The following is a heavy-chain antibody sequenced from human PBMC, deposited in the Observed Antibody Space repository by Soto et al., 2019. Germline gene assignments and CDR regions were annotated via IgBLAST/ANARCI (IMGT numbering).Heavy chain of an antibody. CDR3: AKDSAYDFWSGWGVDY. V-gene: IGHV3-9*01. CDR2: ISGNSGSI. CDR1: GFTFDDYA. Sequence: EVQLLESGGCLVQPGRSLRLACAASGFTFDDYAMPCVRQCPGKGLEWVSGISGNSGSIGYADSVKGRFTISRDNDKNSLYMQLNSLRAEDTALYYCAKDSAYDFWSGWGVDYWGQGTLVTGSS. J-gene: IGHJ4*02. D-gene: IGHD3-3*01.